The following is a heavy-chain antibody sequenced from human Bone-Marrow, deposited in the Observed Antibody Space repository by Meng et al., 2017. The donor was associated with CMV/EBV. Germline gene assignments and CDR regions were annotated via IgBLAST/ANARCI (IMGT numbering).Heavy chain of an antibody. Sequence: ASVKVSCKASGYTFTGHYMHWVRQAPGQGLEWMGWMNPNSGNTGYAQKFQGRVTITRNTSISTAYMELSSLRSEDTAVYYCARASSYYYGSGGQNPDYWGQGTLVTVSS. CDR2: MNPNSGNT. V-gene: IGHV1-8*03. D-gene: IGHD3-10*01. CDR1: GYTFTGHY. CDR3: ARASSYYYGSGGQNPDY. J-gene: IGHJ4*02.